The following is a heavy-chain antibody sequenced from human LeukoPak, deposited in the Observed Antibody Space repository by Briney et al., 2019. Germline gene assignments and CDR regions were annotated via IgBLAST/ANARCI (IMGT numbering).Heavy chain of an antibody. CDR2: ITGGHYAT. V-gene: IGHV3-23*01. Sequence: GGSLRLSCAASGFSFSSFAMTWVRQAPGKGLEWVSSITGGHYATYNTDSVKGRFTISRDNAKNTLYLQMNSPRADDTAIYYCTKDPNGDYIGAFDPWGQGTPVTVSS. CDR1: GFSFSSFA. D-gene: IGHD4-17*01. CDR3: TKDPNGDYIGAFDP. J-gene: IGHJ5*02.